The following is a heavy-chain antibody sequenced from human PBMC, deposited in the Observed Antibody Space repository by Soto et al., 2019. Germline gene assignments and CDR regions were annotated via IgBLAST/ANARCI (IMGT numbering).Heavy chain of an antibody. Sequence: QVQLVESGGGVVQSGRSLRLSCAASGFSFTSYGIHWVRQAPGKGLEWMTLISYDGRITYYADSVKGRFTTSRDNSKNCLDLKMTGLRAGDTAVYYCARGYGHGSGVFDIWGQGTMVTVSS. CDR1: GFSFTSYG. J-gene: IGHJ3*02. D-gene: IGHD3-10*01. CDR3: ARGYGHGSGVFDI. V-gene: IGHV3-30*03. CDR2: ISYDGRIT.